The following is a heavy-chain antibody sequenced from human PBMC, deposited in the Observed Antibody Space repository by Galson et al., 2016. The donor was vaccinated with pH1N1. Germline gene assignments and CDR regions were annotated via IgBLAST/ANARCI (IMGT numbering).Heavy chain of an antibody. J-gene: IGHJ4*02. Sequence: ASGYSFIDYYIHWVRQAPGQGLEWMGWINPNTGTTNYAQGFQGRVTMTRDTSISTAYMELSGLRSDDTAVYYCARPPYYSGSFYEYWGQGTLVTVSS. CDR3: ARPPYYSGSFYEY. CDR2: INPNTGTT. V-gene: IGHV1-2*02. CDR1: GYSFIDYY. D-gene: IGHD1-26*01.